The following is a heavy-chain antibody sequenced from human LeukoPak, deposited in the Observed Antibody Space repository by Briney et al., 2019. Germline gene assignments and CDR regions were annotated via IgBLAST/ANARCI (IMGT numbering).Heavy chain of an antibody. CDR2: LNSDGSIT. D-gene: IGHD4-23*01. CDR3: ARTPGGAFDL. Sequence: GGSVRLSCVGSGFTFRSNWMHWVRQTPGKGLVWVSRLNSDGSITNYADSVKGRFTISRDNAKNTVYLQMNSLRAEDTAVYYCARTPGGAFDLWGQGTLVTVSS. J-gene: IGHJ5*02. V-gene: IGHV3-74*01. CDR1: GFTFRSNW.